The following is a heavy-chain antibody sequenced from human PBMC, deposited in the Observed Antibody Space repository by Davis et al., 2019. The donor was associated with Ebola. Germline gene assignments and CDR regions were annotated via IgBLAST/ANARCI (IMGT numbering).Heavy chain of an antibody. Sequence: PGGSLRLSCEVSGFTLSSYWMSWVRQAPGKGLEWVAHIKDDGSVKSYVDSVKGRFTISRDNAKNSVHLQINSLRAEDTAVYYCARNKLTVIGMDIWGQGTMVTVSS. J-gene: IGHJ3*02. CDR3: ARNKLTVIGMDI. CDR1: GFTLSSYW. CDR2: IKDDGSVK. D-gene: IGHD3-10*01. V-gene: IGHV3-7*03.